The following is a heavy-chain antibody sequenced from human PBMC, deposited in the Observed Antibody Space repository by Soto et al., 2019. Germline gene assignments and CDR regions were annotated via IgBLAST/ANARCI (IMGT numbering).Heavy chain of an antibody. CDR2: IYYSGST. CDR3: AREPLA. V-gene: IGHV4-31*03. J-gene: IGHJ4*02. D-gene: IGHD3-3*02. CDR1: GGSVSSGGYY. Sequence: QVQLQESGPGLVKPSQTLSLTCTVSGGSVSSGGYYWTWIRQHPGKGQEWIGSIYYSGSTYYNPSLKSRVTISVDTSKTQFSLKRSSVTAADTAGYYCAREPLAWGQGTLVTVSS.